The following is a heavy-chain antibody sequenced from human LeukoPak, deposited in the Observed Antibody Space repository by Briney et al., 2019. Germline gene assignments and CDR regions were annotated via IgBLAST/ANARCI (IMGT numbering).Heavy chain of an antibody. J-gene: IGHJ4*02. CDR1: GFTFSSYS. V-gene: IGHV3-48*01. CDR2: ISSSSGITI. CDR3: ATGEFYDY. D-gene: IGHD3-10*01. Sequence: PGGSLRLSCAASGFTFSSYSMNWVRQAPGKGLEWVSYISSSSGITIYYADSVKGRFTISRDNSKNTLYLQMNSLRAEDTAVYYCATGEFYDYWGQGTLVTVSS.